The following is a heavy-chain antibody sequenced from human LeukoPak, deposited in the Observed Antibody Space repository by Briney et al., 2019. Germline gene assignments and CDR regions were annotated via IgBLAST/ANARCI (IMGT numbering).Heavy chain of an antibody. CDR1: GYTFTSYG. Sequence: ASVKVSCKASGYTFTSYGISWVRQAPGQGLEWMGWISAYNGNTNYAQKLQGRVTMTTDTSTSTAYMELRSLRSDDTAVYYCARDQNTMVRGVIITPPDYWGQGTLVTVSS. V-gene: IGHV1-18*01. CDR2: ISAYNGNT. J-gene: IGHJ4*02. CDR3: ARDQNTMVRGVIITPPDY. D-gene: IGHD3-10*01.